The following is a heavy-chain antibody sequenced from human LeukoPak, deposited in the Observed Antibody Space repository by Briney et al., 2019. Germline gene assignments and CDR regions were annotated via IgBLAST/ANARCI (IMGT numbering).Heavy chain of an antibody. CDR3: ARSSPPYQPGYYFDY. D-gene: IGHD6-13*01. J-gene: IGHJ4*02. V-gene: IGHV3-53*01. CDR2: IYSGGST. Sequence: GGSLRLSCAASGFTVSSNYMSWVRQAPGKGLEWVSVIYSGGSTYYADSVKGRFTISRDNSKNTLYLQMNSLRAEDTAVYYCARSSPPYQPGYYFDYWGQGTLVTVSS. CDR1: GFTVSSNY.